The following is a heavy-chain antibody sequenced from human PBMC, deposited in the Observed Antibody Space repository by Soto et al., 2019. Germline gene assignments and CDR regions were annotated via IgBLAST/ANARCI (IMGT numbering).Heavy chain of an antibody. CDR1: GFTFSSYG. Sequence: PGGSLRLSCAASGFTFSSYGMHWVRQAPGKGLEWVAVISYDGSNKYYADSVKGRFTISRDNSMNTLYLQMNSLRVEDTAVYYCARDRGSGDYYYHHGMDVWGQGTTVTVSS. CDR2: ISYDGSNK. V-gene: IGHV3-30*03. CDR3: ARDRGSGDYYYHHGMDV. J-gene: IGHJ6*02. D-gene: IGHD2-15*01.